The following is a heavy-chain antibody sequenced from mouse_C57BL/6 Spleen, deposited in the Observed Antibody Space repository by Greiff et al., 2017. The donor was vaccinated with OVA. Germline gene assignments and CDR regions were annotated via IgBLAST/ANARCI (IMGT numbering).Heavy chain of an antibody. J-gene: IGHJ4*01. D-gene: IGHD2-1*01. Sequence: QVQLQQPGAELVRPGASVTLSCKASGYTFTDYEMHWVKQTPVHGLEWIGAIDPETGGTAYNQKFKGKAILTADKSSSTAYMELRSLTSEDSAVYYCTREVGNYAAMDYWGQGTSVTVSA. CDR1: GYTFTDYE. CDR3: TREVGNYAAMDY. CDR2: IDPETGGT. V-gene: IGHV1-15*01.